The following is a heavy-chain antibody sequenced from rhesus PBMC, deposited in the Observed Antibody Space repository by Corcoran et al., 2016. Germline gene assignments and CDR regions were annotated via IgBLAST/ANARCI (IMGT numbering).Heavy chain of an antibody. D-gene: IGHD5-36*01. Sequence: QVQLQESVPGLVKTSETLSLTVAVAGGSISSNGWSWIRRPPGKGLGGLVGIGEINGNSGSTNYHPSLKSRVTISKDASKNQFSLKLSSVTAADTAVYYCARAGISYTYVYAYWGQGVLVTVSS. CDR3: ARAGISYTYVYAY. CDR1: GGSISSNG. V-gene: IGHV4-80*01. J-gene: IGHJ4*01. CDR2: INGNSGST.